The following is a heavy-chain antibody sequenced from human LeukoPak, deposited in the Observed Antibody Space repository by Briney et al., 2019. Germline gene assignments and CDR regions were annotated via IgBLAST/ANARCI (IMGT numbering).Heavy chain of an antibody. CDR2: ISGSGGST. CDR3: AKSERTGYYYLDY. V-gene: IGHV3-23*01. D-gene: IGHD3/OR15-3a*01. Sequence: GGSLRLSCAASGFTFSSYAMSWVRQAPGKGLEWVSAISGSGGSTYYADSVKGRFTISRDNSKNTLYLQMNSLRAEDMAVYDCAKSERTGYYYLDYWGQGTLVTVSS. J-gene: IGHJ4*02. CDR1: GFTFSSYA.